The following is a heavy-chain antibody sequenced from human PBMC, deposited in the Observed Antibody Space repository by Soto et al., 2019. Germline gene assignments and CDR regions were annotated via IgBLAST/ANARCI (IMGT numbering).Heavy chain of an antibody. Sequence: EVQLVESGGGLVQPGRSLRLSCAASGFTFDDYAMHWVRQAPGKGLEWVSGISWNSGSIGYADSVKGRFTISRDNAKKSLYLQMNSLRAEDTALYYCARVRGAESAAMDYGMDVWGQGTTVTVSS. CDR3: ARVRGAESAAMDYGMDV. D-gene: IGHD2-2*01. V-gene: IGHV3-9*01. CDR1: GFTFDDYA. J-gene: IGHJ6*02. CDR2: ISWNSGSI.